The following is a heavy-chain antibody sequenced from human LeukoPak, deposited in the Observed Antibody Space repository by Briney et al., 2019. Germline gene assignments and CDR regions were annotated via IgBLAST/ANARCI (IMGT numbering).Heavy chain of an antibody. CDR3: AKDTFNGDYDGPFDY. D-gene: IGHD4-17*01. V-gene: IGHV3-9*01. CDR2: ISWNSGSI. CDR1: GFTFDDYA. J-gene: IGHJ4*02. Sequence: PGGSLRLSCAASGFTFDDYAMHWVRQAPGKGLEWVSGISWNSGSIGYADSVKGRFTISRDNAKNSLYLQMNSLRAEDTALYYCAKDTFNGDYDGPFDYWGQGTLVTVSS.